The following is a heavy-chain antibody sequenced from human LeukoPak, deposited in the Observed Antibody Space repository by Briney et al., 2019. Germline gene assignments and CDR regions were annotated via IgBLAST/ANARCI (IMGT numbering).Heavy chain of an antibody. CDR1: GGSISSSSYY. Sequence: SETLSLTCTVSGGSISSSSYYWGWIRQPPGKGLEWIGSIYYSGSTYYNPSLKSRVTISVDTSKNQFSLKLSSVTAADTAVYYCARDRPPGGRRAFDIWGQGTMVTVSS. D-gene: IGHD3-16*01. V-gene: IGHV4-39*07. J-gene: IGHJ3*02. CDR2: IYYSGST. CDR3: ARDRPPGGRRAFDI.